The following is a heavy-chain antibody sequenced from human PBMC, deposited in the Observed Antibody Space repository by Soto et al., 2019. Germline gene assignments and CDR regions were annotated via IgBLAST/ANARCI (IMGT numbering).Heavy chain of an antibody. CDR1: GFSLSTSGMC. CDR3: VAGYCSCFSFDRYYYYGMDV. CDR2: IDWDDDK. D-gene: IGHD2-15*01. Sequence: GSGPTLVNPTQTLTLTCTFSGFSLSTSGMCVSWIRQPPGKALEWLARIDWDDDKYYSTSLKTRLTISKDTSKNQVVLTMTNMDPVDTATYYCVAGYCSCFSFDRYYYYGMDVWGQGTTVTVS. V-gene: IGHV2-70*11. J-gene: IGHJ6*02.